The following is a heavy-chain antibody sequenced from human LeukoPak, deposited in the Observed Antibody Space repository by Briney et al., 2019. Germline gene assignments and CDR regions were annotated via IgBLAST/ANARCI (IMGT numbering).Heavy chain of an antibody. Sequence: GRSLRLSCAASGFTFSSYGMHWVRQAPGKGLEWVAVIWYDGSNKYYADSVKGRFTISRDNSKNTLYLQMNSLRAEDTAVYYCAKEAIRGYSYGFHDYWGQGTLVTVPS. J-gene: IGHJ4*02. CDR2: IWYDGSNK. CDR1: GFTFSSYG. CDR3: AKEAIRGYSYGFHDY. V-gene: IGHV3-33*06. D-gene: IGHD5-18*01.